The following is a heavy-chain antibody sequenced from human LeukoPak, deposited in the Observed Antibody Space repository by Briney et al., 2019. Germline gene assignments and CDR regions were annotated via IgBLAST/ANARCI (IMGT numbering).Heavy chain of an antibody. D-gene: IGHD6-13*01. CDR2: IYSGDRR. J-gene: IGHJ4*02. Sequence: GGSLRLSCEVSGLSVRGSYMSWVRQAPGKGLEWVSVIYSGDRRYYADSVKGRFTISRDTSKNTLYLQMNNPRADDTARYYYTRDLTGTTWSENDYWGQGTLVTISS. V-gene: IGHV3-53*01. CDR3: TRDLTGTTWSENDY. CDR1: GLSVRGSY.